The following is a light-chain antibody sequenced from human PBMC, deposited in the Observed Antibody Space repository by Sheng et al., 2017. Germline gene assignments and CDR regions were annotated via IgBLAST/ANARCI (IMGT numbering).Light chain of an antibody. V-gene: IGKV1-39*01. J-gene: IGKJ5*01. CDR1: QSISSY. Sequence: DIQMTQSPSSLSAFVGDRVTITCRASQSISSYLNWYQQRPGKAPKLLIYAASRLESGVPSRFSGSGSGTDFTLTISSLQPEDFATYYCQQNYNTPPVTFGQG. CDR3: QQNYNTPPVT. CDR2: AAS.